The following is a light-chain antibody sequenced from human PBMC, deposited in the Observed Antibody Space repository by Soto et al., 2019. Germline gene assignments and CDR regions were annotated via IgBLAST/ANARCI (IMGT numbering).Light chain of an antibody. J-gene: IGKJ1*01. CDR2: DAS. CDR3: QQYNNWPTWT. Sequence: IQMTQSPSSLSASVGDRVTITCRASQGISNYLAWYQQKPGKAPKLLIYDASSLESGVPSRFSGSGSGTEFTLTISSLQPEDFAVYYCQQYNNWPTWTFGQGTKVDIK. V-gene: IGKV1D-13*01. CDR1: QGISNY.